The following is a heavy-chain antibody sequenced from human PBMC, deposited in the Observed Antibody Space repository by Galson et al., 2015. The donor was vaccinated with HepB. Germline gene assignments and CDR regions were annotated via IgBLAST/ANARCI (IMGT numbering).Heavy chain of an antibody. V-gene: IGHV1-18*04. J-gene: IGHJ6*02. CDR1: GYTFTTYG. Sequence: SVKVSCKASGYTFTTYGISWVRQAPGQGLEWMGWISAHSGNTNYAQNLQGRVALTTDTSTSTAYMELRSLTSDDTAVYYCARDVLHCLDVWGQGTTVTVSS. CDR3: ARDVLHCLDV. CDR2: ISAHSGNT. D-gene: IGHD2-8*02.